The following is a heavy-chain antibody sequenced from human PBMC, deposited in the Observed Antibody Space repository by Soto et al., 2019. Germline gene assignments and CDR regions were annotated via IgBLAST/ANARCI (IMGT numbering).Heavy chain of an antibody. CDR3: AAFSAGP. J-gene: IGHJ5*02. CDR1: GFTFTSSA. CDR2: IVVGRGNT. Sequence: QMQLVQSGPEVKKTGTSVKVACKASGFTFTSSAMHLVRQARVQRLEWIGWIVVGRGNTNYAQKFQERVTITRDMSTSTAYMELSSLRSEDTAVYYCAAFSAGPWGQGTLVTVCS. D-gene: IGHD3-10*01. V-gene: IGHV1-58*02.